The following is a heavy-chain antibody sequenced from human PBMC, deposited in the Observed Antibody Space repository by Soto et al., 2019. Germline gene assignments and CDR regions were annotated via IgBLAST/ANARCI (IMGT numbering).Heavy chain of an antibody. Sequence: EVQLLESGGGLVQPGGSLRLSCAASGFTFSTYAMSWVRQAPGKGLEWVSTTSESGGSTYYADFVKGRFTISRDNSRNTLYLQMNRLSAEDTAVYYCAKDQNDSHYHYYHGMDLWGQGTTVTVSS. CDR1: GFTFSTYA. CDR2: TSESGGST. D-gene: IGHD1-1*01. J-gene: IGHJ6*02. V-gene: IGHV3-23*01. CDR3: AKDQNDSHYHYYHGMDL.